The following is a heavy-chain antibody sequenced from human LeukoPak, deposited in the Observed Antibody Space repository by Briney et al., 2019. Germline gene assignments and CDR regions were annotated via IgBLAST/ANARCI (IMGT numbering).Heavy chain of an antibody. CDR2: LSSSSDYI. J-gene: IGHJ3*02. D-gene: IGHD5-12*01. Sequence: GGSLRLSCAASGFTFTNYHMDWVRQAPGKGLEWVSFLSSSSDYISYADSAKGRFTISRDNAKNSLFLQMNSLRAEDTAIYYCAKRKYSDSDLRAFDIWGQGTMVTVSS. V-gene: IGHV3-21*01. CDR3: AKRKYSDSDLRAFDI. CDR1: GFTFTNYH.